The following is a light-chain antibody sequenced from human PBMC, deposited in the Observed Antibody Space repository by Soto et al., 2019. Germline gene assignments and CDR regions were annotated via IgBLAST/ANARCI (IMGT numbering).Light chain of an antibody. CDR2: DAS. J-gene: IGKJ2*01. CDR3: QQYNSYSYN. Sequence: DLQMTQSPSTLSASVGDRVTITCRASQRISSWLAWYQQKPGKAPKLLIYDASSLESGVPSRFSGSGSGTEFTLTISSLQPEDFATYYCQQYNSYSYNFGQGTTLESK. V-gene: IGKV1-5*01. CDR1: QRISSW.